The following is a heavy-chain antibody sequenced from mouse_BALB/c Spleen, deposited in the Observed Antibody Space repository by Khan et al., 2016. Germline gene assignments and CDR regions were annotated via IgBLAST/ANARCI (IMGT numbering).Heavy chain of an antibody. Sequence: VQLKESGPGLVKPSQSLSLTCTVTGYSITSDYAWNWIRQFPGNKLEWLGYISYSGRTSYNPSLKSRIAITRDTSKNQFFLQLNSVTTEDTLAYYSARGRGDFGYWGEGTALTVYS. CDR3: ARGRGDFGY. J-gene: IGHJ2*01. V-gene: IGHV3-2*02. CDR2: ISYSGRT. CDR1: GYSITSDYA. D-gene: IGHD3-3*01.